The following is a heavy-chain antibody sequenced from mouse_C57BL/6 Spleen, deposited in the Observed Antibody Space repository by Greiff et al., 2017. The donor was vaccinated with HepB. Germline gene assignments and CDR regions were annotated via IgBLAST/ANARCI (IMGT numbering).Heavy chain of an antibody. CDR1: GYTFTDYY. D-gene: IGHD3-2*02. V-gene: IGHV1-76*01. CDR2: IYPGSGNT. Sequence: VQLQQSGAELVRPGASVKLSCKASGYTFTDYYINWVKQRPGQGLEWIARIYPGSGNTYYNEKFKGKATLTAEKSSSTAYMQLSSLTSEDSAVYFCARGGSSGYLDYWGQGTTLTVSS. CDR3: ARGGSSGYLDY. J-gene: IGHJ2*01.